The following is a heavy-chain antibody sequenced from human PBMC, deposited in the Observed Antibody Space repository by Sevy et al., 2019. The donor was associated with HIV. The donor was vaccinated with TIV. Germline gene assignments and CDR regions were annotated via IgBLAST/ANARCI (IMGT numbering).Heavy chain of an antibody. CDR1: GGSFTDFF. D-gene: IGHD1-1*01. V-gene: IGHV4-34*10. J-gene: IGHJ6*03. CDR3: ARSTYTSTHWRDDSHIDV. CDR2: IHHGGTT. Sequence: SETLSLTCAVSGGSFTDFFWSWIRLAPAQGLEWLGEIHHGGTTNYNPSLKTRIAMSVVTSKRQTSLKLFSVTAADSAVYYCARSTYTSTHWRDDSHIDVWGKGTTVTVSS.